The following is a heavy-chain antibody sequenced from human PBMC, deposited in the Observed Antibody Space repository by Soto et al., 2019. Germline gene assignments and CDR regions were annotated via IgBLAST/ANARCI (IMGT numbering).Heavy chain of an antibody. Sequence: EVQLLESGGGLVQPGGSLRLSCAASGFTFSSYAMSWVRQAPGKGLEWVSTISGSGGSTYYADSVKGRFTISRDNSKNTLYLPLNSLSAEDTAVYYCAKPSYDTSGYHPEYFQHWGQGTLVTVSS. D-gene: IGHD3-22*01. J-gene: IGHJ1*01. CDR1: GFTFSSYA. CDR3: AKPSYDTSGYHPEYFQH. V-gene: IGHV3-23*01. CDR2: ISGSGGST.